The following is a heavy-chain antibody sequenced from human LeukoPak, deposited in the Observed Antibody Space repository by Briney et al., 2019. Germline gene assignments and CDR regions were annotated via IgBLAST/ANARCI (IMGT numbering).Heavy chain of an antibody. J-gene: IGHJ6*03. Sequence: SQTLSLTCNVPGHSLINTLYNWNWIRQPAGKGLEWICRISSSGGTDYSPSLKRQVTMSLDTSKRPVSLHLSSVTAPDMVPYYCARVTYYYSRTGLDSDYYIGVWGRGTTVTVSS. CDR3: ARVTYYYSRTGLDSDYYIGV. D-gene: IGHD3/OR15-3a*01. V-gene: IGHV4-61*02. CDR2: ISSSGGT. CDR1: GHSLINTLYN.